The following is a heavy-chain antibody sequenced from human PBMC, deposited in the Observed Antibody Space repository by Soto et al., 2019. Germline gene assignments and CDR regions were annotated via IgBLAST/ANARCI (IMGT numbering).Heavy chain of an antibody. CDR1: GGYIRSGGYY. CDR2: IYYSGST. V-gene: IGHV4-31*03. CDR3: ARAKQQWVFDY. J-gene: IGHJ4*02. Sequence: PSETQSLTCTVSGGYIRSGGYYWSWIRQHPGKGLEWIGYIYYSGSTYYNPSLKSRVTISVDTSKNQFSLKLSSVTATDTAVYYCARAKQQWVFDYWGQGTLVTVSS. D-gene: IGHD6-13*01.